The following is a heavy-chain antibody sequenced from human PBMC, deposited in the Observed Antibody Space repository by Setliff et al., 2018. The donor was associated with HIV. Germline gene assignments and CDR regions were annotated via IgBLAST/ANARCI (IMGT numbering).Heavy chain of an antibody. D-gene: IGHD6-19*01. CDR1: GDSMTSGSFY. CDR2: VHSTLST. CDR3: ARRTFGSGRFDP. Sequence: PSETLSLTCTVSGDSMTSGSFYWSWVRQPAGKGLEWIGQVHSTLSTNYNPSLKSRLSISADTSKNQFSLNLRFVTAADTALYYCARRTFGSGRFDPWGQGTPVTVPS. V-gene: IGHV4-61*09. J-gene: IGHJ5*02.